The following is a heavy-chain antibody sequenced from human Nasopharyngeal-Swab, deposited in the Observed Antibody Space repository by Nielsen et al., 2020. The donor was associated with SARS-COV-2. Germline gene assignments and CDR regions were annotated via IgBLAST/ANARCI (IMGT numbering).Heavy chain of an antibody. CDR2: ISSSGSTI. Sequence: GESLKISCAASECTFSSYEMNWVRQAPGKGLEWVSYISSSGSTIYYADSVKGRFTISRDNAKNSLYLQMNSLRAEDTAVYYCARDPYSSSWYRVGAFDIWGQGTMVTVSS. D-gene: IGHD6-13*01. J-gene: IGHJ3*02. CDR1: ECTFSSYE. V-gene: IGHV3-48*03. CDR3: ARDPYSSSWYRVGAFDI.